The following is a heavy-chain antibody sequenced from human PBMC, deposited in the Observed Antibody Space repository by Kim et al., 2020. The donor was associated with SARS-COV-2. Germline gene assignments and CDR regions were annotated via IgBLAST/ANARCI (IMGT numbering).Heavy chain of an antibody. J-gene: IGHJ4*01. CDR1: GFTFSDYY. V-gene: IGHV3-11*01. CDR3: ARDSSSLSLPYYFDY. D-gene: IGHD6-6*01. CDR2: ITTTGSII. Sequence: GGSLRLSCAASGFTFSDYYMNWIRQAPGKGLEWVSYITTTGSIIYYADSVKGRFTISRDNAKNSLYLQMNSLRAEDTAIYYCARDSSSLSLPYYFDYLG.